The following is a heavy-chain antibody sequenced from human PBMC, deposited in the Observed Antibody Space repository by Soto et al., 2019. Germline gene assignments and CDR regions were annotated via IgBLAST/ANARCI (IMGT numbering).Heavy chain of an antibody. V-gene: IGHV4-31*03. J-gene: IGHJ4*02. D-gene: IGHD3-22*01. CDR1: GGSNSSGGYY. Sequence: PSETLSLTFTVSGGSNSSGGYYWSWIRQHPGKGLEWIGYIYYSGSTYYNPSLKSRVTISVDTSKNQFSLKLSSVTAADTAVYYCARTYYYDSSGYGAHDYWGQGTLVTVSS. CDR3: ARTYYYDSSGYGAHDY. CDR2: IYYSGST.